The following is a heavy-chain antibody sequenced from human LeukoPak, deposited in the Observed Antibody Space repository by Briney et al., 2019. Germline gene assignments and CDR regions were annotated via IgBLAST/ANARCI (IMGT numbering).Heavy chain of an antibody. J-gene: IGHJ4*02. V-gene: IGHV4-4*07. D-gene: IGHD3-22*01. CDR3: ARDRRYYDSSGYYYLIDY. CDR2: IYTSGST. Sequence: SETLSLTCTASGGSISSYYWSWIRQLAGKGLEWIGRIYTSGSTNYNPSLKSRVTMSVDTSKNQFSLKLSSVTAADTAVYYCARDRRYYDSSGYYYLIDYWGQGTLVTVSS. CDR1: GGSISSYY.